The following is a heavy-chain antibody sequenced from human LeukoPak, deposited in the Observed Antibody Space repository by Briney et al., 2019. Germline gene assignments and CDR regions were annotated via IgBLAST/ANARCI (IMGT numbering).Heavy chain of an antibody. CDR3: ARAEYCYYCGMDV. CDR2: LKQDGSEE. Sequence: GESLRLSCAASGFTFSSYALSWVRQAPGKGLEWVANLKQDGSEEYYVDSVKGRFTISRDNAKNSLYLQMNSLRAEDTAVYYCARAEYCYYCGMDVWGQGTTVIVSS. CDR1: GFTFSSYA. J-gene: IGHJ6*02. D-gene: IGHD2/OR15-2a*01. V-gene: IGHV3-7*03.